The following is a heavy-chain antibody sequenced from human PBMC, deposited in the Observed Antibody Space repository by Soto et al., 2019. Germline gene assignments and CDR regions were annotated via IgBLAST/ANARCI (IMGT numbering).Heavy chain of an antibody. CDR1: GFTFSSYW. CDR3: ARAIAAAGSYYYGMDV. V-gene: IGHV3-74*01. CDR2: INSDGSST. J-gene: IGHJ6*02. Sequence: GGSLRLSCAASGFTFSSYWMHWVRQAPGKGLVWVSRINSDGSSTSYADSVKGRFTISRDNAKNTLYLQMNSLRAEDTAVYYCARAIAAAGSYYYGMDVWGQGTTVTSP. D-gene: IGHD6-13*01.